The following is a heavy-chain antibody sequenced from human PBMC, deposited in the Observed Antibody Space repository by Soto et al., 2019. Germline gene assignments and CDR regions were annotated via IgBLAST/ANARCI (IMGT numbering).Heavy chain of an antibody. CDR2: TYYRSKWYN. CDR1: GDSVSSNSAA. J-gene: IGHJ6*02. Sequence: SQTLSLTCAISGDSVSSNSAAWNWIRQSPSRGLEWLGRTYYRSKWYNDYAVSVKSRITINPDTSKNQFSLQLNSVTPEDTAVYYCARCIAAAGTTFPNYYYYGMDVWGQGTTVTVSS. CDR3: ARCIAAAGTTFPNYYYYGMDV. V-gene: IGHV6-1*01. D-gene: IGHD6-13*01.